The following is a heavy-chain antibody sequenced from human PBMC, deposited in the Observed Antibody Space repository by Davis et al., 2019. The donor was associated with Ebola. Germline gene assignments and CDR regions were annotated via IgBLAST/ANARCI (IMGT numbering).Heavy chain of an antibody. Sequence: GESLKISCAASEFTFNKYAMHWVRQAPGKGLEWVAIISYDGSTEYYADSVKGRFTISRDNSKDTLYLQMNSLRADDTAVYYCARITVGPEMKYYDFWSGQLHDAFDIWGQGTMVTVSS. CDR2: ISYDGSTE. CDR1: EFTFNKYA. D-gene: IGHD3-3*01. CDR3: ARITVGPEMKYYDFWSGQLHDAFDI. J-gene: IGHJ3*02. V-gene: IGHV3-30-3*01.